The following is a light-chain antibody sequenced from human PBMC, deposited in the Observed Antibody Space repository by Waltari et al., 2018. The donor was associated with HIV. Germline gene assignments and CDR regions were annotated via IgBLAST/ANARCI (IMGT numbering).Light chain of an antibody. CDR1: NGDISDYNY. J-gene: IGLJ2*01. CDR2: EVT. Sequence: QSALTQSPSASGSPGQSVNISCTGANGDISDYNYVSWYQQHSDRTPKLIIFEVTKRPSGVPDRFSGSKSGNTASLFVSGLQPEDEATYFCSSFAGTHKLFGGGTKLTVL. V-gene: IGLV2-8*01. CDR3: SSFAGTHKL.